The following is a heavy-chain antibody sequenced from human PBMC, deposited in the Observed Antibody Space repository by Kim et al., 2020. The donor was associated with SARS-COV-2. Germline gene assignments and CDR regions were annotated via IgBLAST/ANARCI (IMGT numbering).Heavy chain of an antibody. Sequence: GGSLRLSCAASGFTFSSYWMHWVRQAPGKGLVWVSRINSDGSSTSYADSVKGRFTISRDNAKNTLYLQMNSLRAEDTAVYYCASGLCGYCSGGSCYSDEYYYGMDVWGQGTTVTVSS. J-gene: IGHJ6*02. D-gene: IGHD2-15*01. CDR3: ASGLCGYCSGGSCYSDEYYYGMDV. CDR1: GFTFSSYW. CDR2: INSDGSST. V-gene: IGHV3-74*01.